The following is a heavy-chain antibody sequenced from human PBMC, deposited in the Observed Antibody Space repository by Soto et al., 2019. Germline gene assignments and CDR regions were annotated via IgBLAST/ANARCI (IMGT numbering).Heavy chain of an antibody. CDR3: ARWSFLDY. CDR1: GFSFSSYA. CDR2: ISGSDGKT. Sequence: EVQLLESGGGLVRPGGSLRLSCTASGFSFSSYALSWVRQAPGKGLEWVSTISGSDGKTYYADSVKGRFSISRDTSKTNLYLEMTSLRVEDTAVYYCARWSFLDYWGQGTRVTVS. D-gene: IGHD1-26*01. V-gene: IGHV3-23*01. J-gene: IGHJ4*02.